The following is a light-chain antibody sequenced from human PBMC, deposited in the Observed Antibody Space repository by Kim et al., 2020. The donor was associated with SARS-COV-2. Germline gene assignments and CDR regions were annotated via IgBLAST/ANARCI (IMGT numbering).Light chain of an antibody. CDR2: RDF. V-gene: IGLV3-9*02. CDR3: QMWDGSTVV. CDR1: NLGYES. Sequence: SYELTQPLSVSVTLGQTARITCGGNNLGYESVHWYQQKPGQAPLRVIYRDFSRPSGIPERFSGSNPENTATLTISRAQVGGEADYFCQMWDGSTVVFGGGTQLTVL. J-gene: IGLJ2*01.